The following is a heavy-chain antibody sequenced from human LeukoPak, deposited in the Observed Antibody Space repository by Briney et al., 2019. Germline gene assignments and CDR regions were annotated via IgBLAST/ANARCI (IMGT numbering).Heavy chain of an antibody. V-gene: IGHV3-15*01. CDR3: TTDAFPGDRDI. J-gene: IGHJ3*02. D-gene: IGHD7-27*01. CDR2: IKSKTDGGTT. Sequence: PGGSLRLSCSASGFTFSNAWMSWVRQAPGKGLEWVGRIKSKTDGGTTDYAAPVKGRFTISRDDSKNTLYLQMNSLKTEDTAVYYCTTDAFPGDRDIWGQGTMVTVSS. CDR1: GFTFSNAW.